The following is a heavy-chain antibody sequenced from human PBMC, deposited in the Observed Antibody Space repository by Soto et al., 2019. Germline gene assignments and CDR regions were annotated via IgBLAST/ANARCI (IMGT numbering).Heavy chain of an antibody. J-gene: IGHJ4*02. CDR2: IDSSGRYI. D-gene: IGHD2-2*01. CDR1: GPIFSSYG. V-gene: IGHV3-21*01. CDR3: ARDESAGSSTSD. Sequence: EVQLVESGGGLVKPGGSLRLSCVASGPIFSSYGMNWLRQAPGKGLEWVSSIDSSGRYIYYADSLQGRFTISRDNAKNSMYMQMNSVRVEDTARYFCARDESAGSSTSDWGQGTLVTVSS.